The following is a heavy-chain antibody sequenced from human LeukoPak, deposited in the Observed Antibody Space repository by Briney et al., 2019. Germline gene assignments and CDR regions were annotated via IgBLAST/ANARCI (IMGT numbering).Heavy chain of an antibody. Sequence: SETLSLTCAVSGGSISSFHWSWIRQPAGKGLEWIGRIYTSGITYYNPSLKSRVAMSVDTSKNQFSLKLSSVTAADTAVYYCARDPGSSGWYYWYFDLWGRGTLVTVSS. CDR2: IYTSGIT. V-gene: IGHV4-4*07. CDR1: GGSISSFH. CDR3: ARDPGSSGWYYWYFDL. D-gene: IGHD6-19*01. J-gene: IGHJ2*01.